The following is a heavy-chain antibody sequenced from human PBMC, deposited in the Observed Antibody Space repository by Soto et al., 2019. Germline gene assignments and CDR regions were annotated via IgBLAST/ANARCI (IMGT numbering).Heavy chain of an antibody. CDR3: ARHGVRGFDYYYGMDV. J-gene: IGHJ6*02. CDR1: GYSFTSYW. CDR2: IYPGDSDT. V-gene: IGHV5-51*01. D-gene: IGHD3-10*01. Sequence: GESLKLSCKGSGYSFTSYWIGWVRQMPGKGLEWMGIIYPGDSDTRYSPSFQGQVTISADKSISTAYLQWSSLKASDTAMYYCARHGVRGFDYYYGMDVWGQGTTVTVSS.